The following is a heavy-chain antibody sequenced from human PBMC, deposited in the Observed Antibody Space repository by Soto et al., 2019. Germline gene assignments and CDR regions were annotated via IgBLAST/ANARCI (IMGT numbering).Heavy chain of an antibody. J-gene: IGHJ4*02. D-gene: IGHD2-15*01. CDR2: IRSKAYGGTT. Sequence: VQLVESGGDLVEPGRSLRLSCTTSGFTFGDYAMSWFRQAPGKGLEWVGFIRSKAYGGTTEYAASVRGRFTISRDDSKSIAYLQMNSLKTDDTAIYYCTRLGSCSGGSCRGYYFDYWGQGTLVTVSS. CDR1: GFTFGDYA. V-gene: IGHV3-49*03. CDR3: TRLGSCSGGSCRGYYFDY.